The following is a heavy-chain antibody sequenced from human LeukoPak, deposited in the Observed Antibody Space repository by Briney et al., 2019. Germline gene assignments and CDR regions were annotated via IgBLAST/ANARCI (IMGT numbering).Heavy chain of an antibody. CDR2: INWNGGST. Sequence: GGSLRLSCAASGFTFSSYSMNWVRQAPGKGLEWVSGINWNGGSTGYADSVKGRFTISRDNAKNSLYLQMNSLRAEDTALYYCARHLGGSYYYYYMDVWGKGTTVTVSS. CDR3: ARHLGGSYYYYYMDV. D-gene: IGHD3-16*01. V-gene: IGHV3-20*04. J-gene: IGHJ6*03. CDR1: GFTFSSYS.